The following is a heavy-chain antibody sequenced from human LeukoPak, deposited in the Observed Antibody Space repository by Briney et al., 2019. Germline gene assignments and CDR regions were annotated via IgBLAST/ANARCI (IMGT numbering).Heavy chain of an antibody. CDR1: GDSISSGGYS. CDR2: IYSSGRS. J-gene: IGHJ4*02. V-gene: IGHV4-30-4*07. CDR3: VRGDILTGYYPNY. D-gene: IGHD3-9*01. Sequence: SETLSLTCDVSGDSISSGGYSWSWVRQPPGKGLEWIGYIYSSGRSYYNPSLQSRVTISIDTSKNEFSLKLSSVTAADTAVYYCVRGDILTGYYPNYWGQGTLVTVSS.